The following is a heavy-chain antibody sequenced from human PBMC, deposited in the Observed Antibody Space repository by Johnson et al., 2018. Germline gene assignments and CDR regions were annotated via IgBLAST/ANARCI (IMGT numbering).Heavy chain of an antibody. CDR1: GFTFSSYG. CDR2: ISYDGSNK. Sequence: VQLVESGGGVVQPGRSLRLSCAASGFTFSSYGMHWVRQAPGKGLEWVAVISYDGSNKYYADSVKGRFTISRDNSKNTLYLQMNSLRAEDTAVYYCSKLAVAGVGPAFDSWGQGTMVTVSS. J-gene: IGHJ3*02. CDR3: SKLAVAGVGPAFDS. D-gene: IGHD6-19*01. V-gene: IGHV3-30*18.